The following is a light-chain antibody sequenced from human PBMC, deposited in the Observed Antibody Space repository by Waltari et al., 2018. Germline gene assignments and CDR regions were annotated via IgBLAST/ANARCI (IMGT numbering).Light chain of an antibody. CDR2: RND. J-gene: IGLJ2*01. V-gene: IGLV1-47*01. CDR1: SSNIGRNV. CDR3: AAWDDKLGGRWE. Sequence: QSVLTQPPSASGTPGQRVTISCSGSSSNIGRNVVNWYQQVPGMTPKLLIYRNDQRPSGVPDRFSGSKSGTSASLAISGLRSEDEADYYCAAWDDKLGGRWEFGGGTKLTVL.